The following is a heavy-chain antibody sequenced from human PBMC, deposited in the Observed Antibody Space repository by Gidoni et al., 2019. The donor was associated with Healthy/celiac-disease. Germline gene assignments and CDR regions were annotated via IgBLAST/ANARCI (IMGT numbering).Heavy chain of an antibody. V-gene: IGHV3-23*01. CDR2: ISGSGGST. Sequence: EVQLLESGGGLVQPGGSLRLSCAASGFTFSSYAMSWVRQAPGKGLEWVSAISGSGGSTYYADSVKGRFTISRDNSKNTLYLQMNSLRAEDTAVYYCAKSRRDIVVVVAATRLSGYMDVWGKGTTVTVSS. CDR3: AKSRRDIVVVVAATRLSGYMDV. D-gene: IGHD2-15*01. J-gene: IGHJ6*03. CDR1: GFTFSSYA.